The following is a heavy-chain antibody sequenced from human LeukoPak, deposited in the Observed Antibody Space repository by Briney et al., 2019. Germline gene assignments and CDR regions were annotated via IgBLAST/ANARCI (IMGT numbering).Heavy chain of an antibody. CDR1: GYTFTSYG. CDR2: ISAYNGNT. Sequence: ASVKVSCKASGYTFTSYGISWVRQAPGQGLEWMGWISAYNGNTNYAQKLQGRVTMTTDTSTSTAYMELRSLRSDDTAVYYCARDRPDYGGNSYYFDYWGQGTLVTVSS. J-gene: IGHJ4*02. D-gene: IGHD4-23*01. CDR3: ARDRPDYGGNSYYFDY. V-gene: IGHV1-18*01.